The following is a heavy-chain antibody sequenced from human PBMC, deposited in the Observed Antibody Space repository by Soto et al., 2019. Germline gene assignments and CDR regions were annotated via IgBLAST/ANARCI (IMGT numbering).Heavy chain of an antibody. J-gene: IGHJ6*02. CDR3: ARGPTTTESFYYYYGMDV. D-gene: IGHD4-17*01. CDR1: GYTFTRYS. V-gene: IGHV1-3*01. Sequence: ASVKVSCKASGYTFTRYSMHWVRQAPGQRLEWMGWINPGNGNTKYSQKFQGRVTITRDTSASTAYMELSSLRSEDTAVYFCARGPTTTESFYYYYGMDVWGQGTTVTVSS. CDR2: INPGNGNT.